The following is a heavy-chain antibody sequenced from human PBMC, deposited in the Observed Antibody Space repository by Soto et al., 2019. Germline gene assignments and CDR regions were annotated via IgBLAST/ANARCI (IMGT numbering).Heavy chain of an antibody. D-gene: IGHD2-15*01. CDR2: INPSGGST. Sequence: ASVKVSCKASGYTFTSYYMHWVRQAPGQGLEWMGIINPSGGSTSYAQKFQGRVTMTRDTSTSTVYMELSSLRSEDTAVYYCARDLNRRYCSGGSCYSGYIDYWGQGTLVTVSS. J-gene: IGHJ4*02. CDR3: ARDLNRRYCSGGSCYSGYIDY. CDR1: GYTFTSYY. V-gene: IGHV1-46*01.